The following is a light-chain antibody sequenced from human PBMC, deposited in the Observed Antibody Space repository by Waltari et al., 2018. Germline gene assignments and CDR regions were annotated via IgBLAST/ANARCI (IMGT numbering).Light chain of an antibody. Sequence: QTALTQPPSTSGTPGQRVPIPCSGSSPNLGSTTLTWYQQLPGTAPKLLIYTNNQRPSGVPDRFSASKSGTSASLAISGLQSEDEAHYYCASWDDSLSVVLFGGGTKLTVL. CDR2: TNN. V-gene: IGLV1-44*01. CDR1: SPNLGSTT. J-gene: IGLJ3*02. CDR3: ASWDDSLSVVL.